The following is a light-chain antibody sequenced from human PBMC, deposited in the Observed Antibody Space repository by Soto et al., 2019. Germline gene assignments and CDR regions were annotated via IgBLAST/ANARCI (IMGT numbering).Light chain of an antibody. V-gene: IGKV1-5*03. Sequence: DIQMTQSPSTLSASVGDRVTITCRASQSISSGLAWYQQKPGKAPKLLIYKASSLESGVPSRFSGSGSGTEFTLTISSLQPDDFATYYCQQYNNPMYTFGQGTKLQIK. CDR2: KAS. CDR3: QQYNNPMYT. J-gene: IGKJ2*01. CDR1: QSISSG.